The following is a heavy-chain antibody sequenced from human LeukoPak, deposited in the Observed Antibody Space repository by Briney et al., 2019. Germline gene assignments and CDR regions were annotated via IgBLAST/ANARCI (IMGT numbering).Heavy chain of an antibody. CDR1: GFTFSSYA. CDR2: ISYDGSNK. V-gene: IGHV3-30-3*01. Sequence: GGSLRLSCAASGFTFSSYAMHWVRQAPGKGLEWVAVISYDGSNKYYADSVKGRFTISRDNSKNTLYLQMNSLRAEDTAVYYCASGSTHFDTGAREPWSPSPQ. CDR3: ASGSTHFDT. D-gene: IGHD1-26*01. J-gene: IGHJ4*02.